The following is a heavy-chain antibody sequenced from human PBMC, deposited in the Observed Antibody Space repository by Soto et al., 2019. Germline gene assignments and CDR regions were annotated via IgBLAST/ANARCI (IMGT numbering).Heavy chain of an antibody. Sequence: QVQLQESGPGLVKPSETLSLTCTVSGDSIRNYYWSWIRQPPGKGLEWIGYIYYSGTTNYNPSLKSRVTISVDAYKNQFSLRLTSVTAADTAVYYCAIVTAVAGYWGQGTLVTVSS. CDR3: AIVTAVAGY. V-gene: IGHV4-59*01. J-gene: IGHJ4*02. CDR1: GDSIRNYY. D-gene: IGHD2-15*01. CDR2: IYYSGTT.